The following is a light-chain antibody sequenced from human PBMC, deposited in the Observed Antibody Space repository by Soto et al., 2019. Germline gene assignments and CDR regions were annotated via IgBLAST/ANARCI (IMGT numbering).Light chain of an antibody. V-gene: IGKV3-20*01. Sequence: EIVLTQSPGTQSLSPGERATLPCRASQSVSSNYLAWYQQKPGQAPRLLIYGASTRAAGIPDRFSGSGSGTDFTLTISRLEPEDFAVYYCQQYGNSYTFGQGTKVDIK. CDR1: QSVSSNY. CDR3: QQYGNSYT. J-gene: IGKJ2*01. CDR2: GAS.